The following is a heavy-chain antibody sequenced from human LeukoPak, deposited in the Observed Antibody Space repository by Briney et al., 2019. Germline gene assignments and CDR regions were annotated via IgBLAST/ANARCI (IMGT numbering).Heavy chain of an antibody. V-gene: IGHV3-23*01. CDR3: ARLESFDI. J-gene: IGHJ3*02. CDR1: GFTFSNYA. Sequence: GGSLRLSCAASGFTFSNYAMSWVRQAPGKGLEWVSGISGTGGTTYYADSVKGRFTISRDNSKNTLYLQMNSLRAEDTAVYYCARLESFDIWGQGTMVTVSS. CDR2: ISGTGGTT.